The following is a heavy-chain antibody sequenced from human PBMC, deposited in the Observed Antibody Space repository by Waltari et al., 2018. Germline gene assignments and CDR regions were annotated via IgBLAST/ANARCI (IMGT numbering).Heavy chain of an antibody. CDR1: GGSISSGDYY. Sequence: QVQLQESGPGLVKPSQTLSLTCTVSGGSISSGDYYWSWIRQPPGKGLEWIGYIYYSGSTYYTPSLKSRVTISVDTSKNQFSLKLSSVTAADTAVYYCARTTIFGVVIDRNFDYWGQGTLVTVSS. CDR3: ARTTIFGVVIDRNFDY. J-gene: IGHJ4*02. CDR2: IYYSGST. D-gene: IGHD3-3*01. V-gene: IGHV4-30-4*08.